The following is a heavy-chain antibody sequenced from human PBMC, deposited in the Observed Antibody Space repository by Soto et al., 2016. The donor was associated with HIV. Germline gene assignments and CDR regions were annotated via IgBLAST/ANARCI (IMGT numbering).Heavy chain of an antibody. D-gene: IGHD3-22*01. CDR3: ATGYYYESSIGGYFYHMDD. Sequence: QVKLVQSGAEVKKPGSSVKVSCKASGGSFSRSALSWVRQAPGQGLEWMGGIIPLLGIANYAQKFQDRVSITADTPTTTTFMYMSGLRSNDTAVYYCATGYYYESSIGGYFYHMDDWGKGTTVIVSS. CDR2: IIPLLGIA. J-gene: IGHJ6*03. CDR1: GGSFSRSA. V-gene: IGHV1-69*10.